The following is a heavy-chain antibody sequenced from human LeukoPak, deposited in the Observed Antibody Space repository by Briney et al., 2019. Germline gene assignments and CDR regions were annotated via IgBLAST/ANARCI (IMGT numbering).Heavy chain of an antibody. CDR2: IYYSGST. D-gene: IGHD3-3*01. J-gene: IGHJ4*02. V-gene: IGHV4-30-4*08. Sequence: SQTLSLTCTVSGGSISSGDYYWSWIRQPPGKGLEWIGYIYYSGSTYYNPSLKSRVTIPVDTSKNQFSLKLSSVTAADTAVYYCARVDFWSDYFFDFWGQGTLVTVSS. CDR3: ARVDFWSDYFFDF. CDR1: GGSISSGDYY.